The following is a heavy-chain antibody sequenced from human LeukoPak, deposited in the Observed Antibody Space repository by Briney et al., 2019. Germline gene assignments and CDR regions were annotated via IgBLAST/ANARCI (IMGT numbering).Heavy chain of an antibody. D-gene: IGHD6-13*01. J-gene: IGHJ4*02. CDR3: ARDLWGAAAGFFDY. V-gene: IGHV4-61*08. Sequence: SETLSLTCAVSGGSISSGGYRWTWIRQYPGKGLEWIGYISSSGSTNYNPSLKSRVTISVDTSKNQFSLKLSSVTAADTAVYFCARDLWGAAAGFFDYWGQGTLVTVSS. CDR1: GGSISSGGYR. CDR2: ISSSGST.